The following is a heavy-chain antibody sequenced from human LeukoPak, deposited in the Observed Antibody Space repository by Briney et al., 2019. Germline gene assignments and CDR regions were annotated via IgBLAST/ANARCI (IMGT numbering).Heavy chain of an antibody. CDR3: AKILSGTYSFDL. V-gene: IGHV3-23*01. J-gene: IGHJ4*02. CDR1: GFTFSSYA. Sequence: GGSLRLSCAASGFTFSSYAMSWVRQAPGKGLEWVSAISGSGGSTYYADSVKGRFTISRDNSKNTLYLQMYSLRAEDTAVYYCAKILSGTYSFDLWGQGTLVTVSS. D-gene: IGHD1-26*01. CDR2: ISGSGGST.